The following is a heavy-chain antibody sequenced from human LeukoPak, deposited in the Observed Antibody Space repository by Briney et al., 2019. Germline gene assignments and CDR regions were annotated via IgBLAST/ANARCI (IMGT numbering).Heavy chain of an antibody. CDR1: GGSISSYY. CDR2: VDHTGST. Sequence: PSETLSLTCTVSGGSISSYYWSWIRQPPGKGLEWIGYVDHTGSTKFNPSLNGRVSISRDTSKNLFSLRLRSVTAADTAVYFCARGRVSSSTWYSTYYYHFYMDVWGKGTTVTVSS. D-gene: IGHD4-11*01. V-gene: IGHV4-59*01. CDR3: ARGRVSSSTWYSTYYYHFYMDV. J-gene: IGHJ6*03.